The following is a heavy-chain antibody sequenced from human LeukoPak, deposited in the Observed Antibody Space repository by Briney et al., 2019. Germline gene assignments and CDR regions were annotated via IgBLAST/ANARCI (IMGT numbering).Heavy chain of an antibody. Sequence: PGGSLRLSCAASGFTFSSYGMHWVRQAPGKGLEWVAVISYDGSNKYYADSVKGRFTISRDNSKNTLYLQMNSPRAEDTAVYYCAKDLGYCSGGSCYHFDYWGQGTLVTVSS. D-gene: IGHD2-15*01. J-gene: IGHJ4*02. V-gene: IGHV3-30*18. CDR1: GFTFSSYG. CDR3: AKDLGYCSGGSCYHFDY. CDR2: ISYDGSNK.